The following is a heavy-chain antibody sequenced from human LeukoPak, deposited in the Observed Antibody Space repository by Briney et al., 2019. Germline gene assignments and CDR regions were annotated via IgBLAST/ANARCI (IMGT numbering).Heavy chain of an antibody. J-gene: IGHJ5*02. Sequence: SETLSLTCAVYGGSFSGYYWSWIRQPPGKGLEWIGEINHSGSTNYNPSLKSRVTISVDTSKNQFSLKLSSVTAADTAVYYCARLSYCGGDCDWFDPWGQGTLVTVSS. CDR2: INHSGST. CDR3: ARLSYCGGDCDWFDP. D-gene: IGHD2-21*02. V-gene: IGHV4-34*01. CDR1: GGSFSGYY.